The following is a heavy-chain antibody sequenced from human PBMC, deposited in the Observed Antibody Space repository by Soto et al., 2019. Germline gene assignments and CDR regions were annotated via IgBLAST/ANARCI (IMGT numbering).Heavy chain of an antibody. D-gene: IGHD3-10*01. CDR3: ARDGRITMVRGVIREYYYGMDV. CDR1: GFTFSSYS. J-gene: IGHJ6*02. Sequence: GGSLRLSCAASGFTFSSYSMNWVRQAPGKGLEWVSYISSSSSTIYYADSVKGRFTISRDNAKNSLYLQMNSLRDEDTAVYYCARDGRITMVRGVIREYYYGMDVWGQGTTVTVSS. V-gene: IGHV3-48*02. CDR2: ISSSSSTI.